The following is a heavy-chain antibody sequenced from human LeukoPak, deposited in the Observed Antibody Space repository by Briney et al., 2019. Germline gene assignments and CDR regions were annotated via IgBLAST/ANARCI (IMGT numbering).Heavy chain of an antibody. V-gene: IGHV3-30*02. CDR2: IRYDGSNK. J-gene: IGHJ4*02. CDR3: AKAPHTIAARRALSFGY. CDR1: GFTFSSYG. D-gene: IGHD6-6*01. Sequence: GGSLRLSCAASGFTFSSYGMHWVRQAPGKGLEWVAFIRYDGSNKYYADSVKGRFTISRDNSKNTLYLQMNSLRAEDTAVYYCAKAPHTIAARRALSFGYWGQGTLVTVSS.